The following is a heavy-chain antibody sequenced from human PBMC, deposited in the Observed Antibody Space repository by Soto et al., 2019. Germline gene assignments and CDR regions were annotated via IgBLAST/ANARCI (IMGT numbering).Heavy chain of an antibody. Sequence: EVQLVESGGGLVKPGESLRLSCAASGFTLTNGWMTLVRQAPGKGLEWVGRIRSKADGGTTDYSAPVKGRFTISRDDSKDTLYLQMNSLKDEDTAVYYCSTGRYRHGSDYWGPGTLVTVSS. CDR1: GFTLTNGW. V-gene: IGHV3-15*07. CDR3: STGRYRHGSDY. J-gene: IGHJ4*02. D-gene: IGHD5-18*01. CDR2: IRSKADGGTT.